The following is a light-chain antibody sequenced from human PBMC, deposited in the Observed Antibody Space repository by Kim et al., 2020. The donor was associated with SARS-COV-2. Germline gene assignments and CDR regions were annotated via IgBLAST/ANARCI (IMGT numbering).Light chain of an antibody. CDR1: SLRSYY. J-gene: IGLJ2*01. Sequence: SSELTQEPAVSVALGQTVRITCQGDSLRSYYATWYQQKPRQAPLLVIFGRNNRPSGIPDRFSGSTSGNTASLTISGAQAEDEADFYCQSRDSVGNVVFGGGTKVTVL. CDR3: QSRDSVGNVV. CDR2: GRN. V-gene: IGLV3-19*01.